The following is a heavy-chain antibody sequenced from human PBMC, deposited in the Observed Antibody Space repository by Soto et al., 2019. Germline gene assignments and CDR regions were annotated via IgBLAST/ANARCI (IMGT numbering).Heavy chain of an antibody. CDR3: ARGLWFGELYHFDY. Sequence: GGSLRLSCAASGFTFSSYSMNWVRQAPGKGLEWVSYISSSSSTIYYADSVKGRFTISRDNAKNSLYLQMNSLRAEDTAVYYCARGLWFGELYHFDYWGQGTLVTVSS. CDR1: GFTFSSYS. CDR2: ISSSSSTI. D-gene: IGHD3-10*01. V-gene: IGHV3-48*01. J-gene: IGHJ4*02.